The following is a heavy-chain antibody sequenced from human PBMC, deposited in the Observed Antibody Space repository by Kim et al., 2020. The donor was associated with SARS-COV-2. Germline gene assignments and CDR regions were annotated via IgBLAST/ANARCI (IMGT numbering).Heavy chain of an antibody. V-gene: IGHV3-7*03. CDR3: VRDRGSDTFDY. Sequence: GGSLRLSCVASGFSLSNFWMDWVRQSPGKGLEWVAEISPDGNTLYYVDSVEGRFTISRDNVENSLYLQMNSLRAEDTAVYYCVRDRGSDTFDYWGQGTLVTVSS. D-gene: IGHD5-12*01. CDR2: ISPDGNTL. J-gene: IGHJ4*02. CDR1: GFSLSNFW.